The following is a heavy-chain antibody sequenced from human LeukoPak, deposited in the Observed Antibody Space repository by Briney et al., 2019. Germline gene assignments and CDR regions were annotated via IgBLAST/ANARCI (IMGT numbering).Heavy chain of an antibody. CDR1: GLTFRSFW. CDR2: INEDGSEE. Sequence: AGSLRLSCVASGLTFRSFWMTWARQAPGKGLEWVANINEDGSEENYVDSVKGRFTIARDNAKNSLSLQMNSLRAEDSAVYYCATGGHLDYWGQGTRVTVSS. J-gene: IGHJ4*02. CDR3: ATGGHLDY. D-gene: IGHD3-16*01. V-gene: IGHV3-7*01.